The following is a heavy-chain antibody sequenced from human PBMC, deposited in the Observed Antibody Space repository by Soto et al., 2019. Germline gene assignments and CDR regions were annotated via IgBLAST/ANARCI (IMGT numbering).Heavy chain of an antibody. V-gene: IGHV3-30*18. CDR1: GFTFSSYG. J-gene: IGHJ6*02. CDR2: ISYDGRNK. CDR3: VKDGSSGWPYYYGMDV. Sequence: QVQLVESGGGGVQPGRSLRLSCAASGFTFSSYGMHWVRQAPGKGLEWVAVISYDGRNKYYADSVKGRFTISRDNSKNTLYLQMSSLRPVDTAVYYCVKDGSSGWPYYYGMDVWGQGTTVTVSS. D-gene: IGHD6-19*01.